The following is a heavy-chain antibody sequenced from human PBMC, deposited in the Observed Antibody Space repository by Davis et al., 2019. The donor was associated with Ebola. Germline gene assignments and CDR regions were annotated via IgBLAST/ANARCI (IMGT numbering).Heavy chain of an antibody. CDR1: GFAFSDNY. D-gene: IGHD1-26*01. V-gene: IGHV3-53*01. CDR2: LYRDGRT. Sequence: GGSLRLSCETGGFAFSDNYMSWVRQAPGKGLEWVSVLYRDGRTYYADSVKGRFTISRDNSKNTLHLQMNSLRAEDTAVYYCVRDWDLLVETTSGSQFDYWGRGTLVTVSS. J-gene: IGHJ2*01. CDR3: VRDWDLLVETTSGSQFDY.